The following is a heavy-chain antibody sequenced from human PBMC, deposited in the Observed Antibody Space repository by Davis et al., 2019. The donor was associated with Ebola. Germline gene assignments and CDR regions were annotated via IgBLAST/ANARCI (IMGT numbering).Heavy chain of an antibody. J-gene: IGHJ4*02. D-gene: IGHD6-13*01. CDR2: ISGSGGST. Sequence: GGSLRLSCAASGFTFSSYAMSWVRQAPGKGLEWVSAISGSGGSTYYADSVKGRFTISRDNSKNTLYLQMNSLRAEDTAVYYCVRDNSHSSSLGEYYFDYWGQGTLVTVSS. V-gene: IGHV3-23*01. CDR3: VRDNSHSSSLGEYYFDY. CDR1: GFTFSSYA.